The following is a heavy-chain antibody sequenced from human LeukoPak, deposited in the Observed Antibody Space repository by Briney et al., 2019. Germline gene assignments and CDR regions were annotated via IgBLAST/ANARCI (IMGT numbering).Heavy chain of an antibody. CDR3: AIRQRYSSGWYETDAFDI. CDR1: EFTFSSYA. J-gene: IGHJ3*02. CDR2: ISGSGGST. D-gene: IGHD6-19*01. Sequence: PGGSLRLSCAASEFTFSSYAMSWVRQAPGKGLEWVSAISGSGGSTYYADSVKGRFTISRDNSKNTLYLQMNSLRAEDTAVYYCAIRQRYSSGWYETDAFDIWGQGTMVTVSS. V-gene: IGHV3-23*01.